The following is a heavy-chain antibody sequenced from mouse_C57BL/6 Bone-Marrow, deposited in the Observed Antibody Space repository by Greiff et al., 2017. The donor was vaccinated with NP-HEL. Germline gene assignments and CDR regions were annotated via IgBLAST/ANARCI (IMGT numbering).Heavy chain of an antibody. CDR2: ISNGGGST. CDR1: GFTFSDYY. Sequence: EVNLVESGGGLVQPGGSLKLSCAASGFTFSDYYMYWVRQTPEKRLEWVAYISNGGGSTYYPDTVKGRFTISRDNAKNTLYLQMSRLKSEDTAMYYCARHGAILRAGYFDVWGTGTTVTVSS. V-gene: IGHV5-12*01. J-gene: IGHJ1*03. D-gene: IGHD3-2*02. CDR3: ARHGAILRAGYFDV.